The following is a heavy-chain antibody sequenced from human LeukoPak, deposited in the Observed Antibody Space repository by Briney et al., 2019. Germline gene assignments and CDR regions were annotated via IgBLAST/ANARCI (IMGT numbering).Heavy chain of an antibody. Sequence: GGSLRLSCAASGFTFSSYWMSWGREAPREGVGWVANIKQDGREKYYVDSVKGRFTISRDNAKNSLYLQMNSVRAEDTAVYYCAGDDLGGRRFDYWGQGTLVTVSS. CDR3: AGDDLGGRRFDY. V-gene: IGHV3-7*01. D-gene: IGHD2-21*01. CDR1: GFTFSSYW. CDR2: IKQDGREK. J-gene: IGHJ4*02.